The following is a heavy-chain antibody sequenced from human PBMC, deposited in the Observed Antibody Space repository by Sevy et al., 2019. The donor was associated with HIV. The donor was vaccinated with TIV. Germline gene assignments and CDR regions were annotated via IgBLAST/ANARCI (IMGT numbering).Heavy chain of an antibody. CDR3: ARHRNTLNTSDFDY. V-gene: IGHV4-39*01. D-gene: IGHD3-16*01. J-gene: IGHJ4*02. Sequence: SETLSLTCTVSGDSFSRTDYLWGWIHQPPGKGLEWIGSIYYSGTTYYNPSLKSRVTISVDTSKKEFSLRLSSVSAADTAVYYCARHRNTLNTSDFDYWGQGNLVTVSS. CDR1: GDSFSRTDYL. CDR2: IYYSGTT.